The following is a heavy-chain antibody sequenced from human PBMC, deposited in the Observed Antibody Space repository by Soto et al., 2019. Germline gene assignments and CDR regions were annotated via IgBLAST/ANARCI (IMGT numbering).Heavy chain of an antibody. D-gene: IGHD6-6*01. V-gene: IGHV1-2*02. J-gene: IGHJ4*01. CDR3: ARSVSFVAPRPDY. CDR1: GYTFTDYY. CDR2: INPNNGDT. Sequence: GASVKVSCKASGYTFTDYYIHWVRQAPGQGLEWMGWINPNNGDTNYAQKFQVRVTVTSDTSISTVYMEVRRLRSDDTAVYYCARSVSFVAPRPDYWGQGTLVTVSS.